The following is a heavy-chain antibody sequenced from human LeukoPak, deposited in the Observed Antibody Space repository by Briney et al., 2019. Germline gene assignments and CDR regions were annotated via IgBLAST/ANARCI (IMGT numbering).Heavy chain of an antibody. CDR3: VRVDKKFEDSGYRSFDY. CDR2: ISGSGGST. J-gene: IGHJ4*02. Sequence: PGGSLRLSCAASGFTFSSYAMSWVRQAPGKGLEWVSAISGSGGSTYYADSVKGRFTISRGNAENSLFLQMNSLKAEDTAVYYCVRVDKKFEDSGYRSFDYWGQGTLVSVSS. V-gene: IGHV3-23*01. D-gene: IGHD3-22*01. CDR1: GFTFSSYA.